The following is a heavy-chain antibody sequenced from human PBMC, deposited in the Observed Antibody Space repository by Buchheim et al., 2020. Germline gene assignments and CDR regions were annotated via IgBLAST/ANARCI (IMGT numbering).Heavy chain of an antibody. V-gene: IGHV3-11*05. CDR2: ISSSSTST. J-gene: IGHJ4*02. D-gene: IGHD3-22*01. Sequence: QVQLVESGGGLVKPGGSLRLSCTASGFTFTDYYMSWIRQAPGKGLEWVSYISSSSTSTNYADSVKGRFTISRDNAKDSMYLQMNSLRAEDTAVYYCARFNSGYYSDYWGQGTL. CDR1: GFTFTDYY. CDR3: ARFNSGYYSDY.